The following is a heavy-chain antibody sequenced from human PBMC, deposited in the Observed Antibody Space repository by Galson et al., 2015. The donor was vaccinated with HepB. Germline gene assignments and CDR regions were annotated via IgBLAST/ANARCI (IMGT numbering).Heavy chain of an antibody. CDR3: ARLLRIGGSNFYSLFFDY. D-gene: IGHD2/OR15-2a*01. CDR1: GYTFSGYY. CDR2: INPNSSGT. Sequence: SVKVSCKASGYTFSGYYIHWVRQAPGQGLEWMGWINPNSSGTNYAQKFQGRVTMTGDTSISTAYMELSRLRSDDTAVYYCARLLRIGGSNFYSLFFDYLGQGTLVSVSS. V-gene: IGHV1-2*02. J-gene: IGHJ4*02.